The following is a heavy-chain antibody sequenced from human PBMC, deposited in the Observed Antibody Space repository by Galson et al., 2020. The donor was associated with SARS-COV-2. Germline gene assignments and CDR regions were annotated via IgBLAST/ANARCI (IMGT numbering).Heavy chain of an antibody. V-gene: IGHV1-24*01. J-gene: IGHJ4*02. Sequence: GESLKISCKVSGYTLTELSMHWVRQAPGKGLEWMGGFDPEDGETIYAQKFQGRVTMTEDTSTDTAYMELSSLRSEDTAVYYCAKLGLYGDYPVEPTTKYYFDYWGQGTLVTVSS. CDR3: AKLGLYGDYPVEPTTKYYFDY. CDR1: GYTLTELS. D-gene: IGHD4-17*01. CDR2: FDPEDGET.